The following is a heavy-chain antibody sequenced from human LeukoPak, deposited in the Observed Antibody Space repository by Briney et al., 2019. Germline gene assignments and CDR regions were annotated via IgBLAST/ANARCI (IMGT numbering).Heavy chain of an antibody. Sequence: PGGSLRHSCSASVFTVSSNYMSWVRQAPAKGLEWVSAIHSGGSPYYADSVKGRFTIARDNSKNTLCLQMNSLRAEGTAVYYCARPPQYSGSYADYYYYGMDVWGQGTTVTVSS. V-gene: IGHV3-66*02. CDR2: IHSGGSP. CDR3: ARPPQYSGSYADYYYYGMDV. CDR1: VFTVSSNY. J-gene: IGHJ6*02. D-gene: IGHD1-26*01.